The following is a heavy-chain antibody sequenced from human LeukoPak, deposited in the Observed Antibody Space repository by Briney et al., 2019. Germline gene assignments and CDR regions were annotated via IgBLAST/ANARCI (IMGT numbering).Heavy chain of an antibody. CDR1: GGSISSSGYY. D-gene: IGHD3-22*01. V-gene: IGHV4-39*07. CDR2: VSYSGST. Sequence: SETLSLTCTVSGGSISSSGYYWGWIRQPPGKGLEWIGSVSYSGSTNYNPSLKSRVTISVDTSKNQFSLKLSSVTAADTAVYYCARGVSYYDSSGYYNEYFQHWGQGTLVTVSS. CDR3: ARGVSYYDSSGYYNEYFQH. J-gene: IGHJ1*01.